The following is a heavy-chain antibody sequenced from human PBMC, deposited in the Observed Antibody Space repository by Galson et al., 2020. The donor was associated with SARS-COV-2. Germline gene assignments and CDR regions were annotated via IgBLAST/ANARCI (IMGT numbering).Heavy chain of an antibody. V-gene: IGHV3-13*01. D-gene: IGHD6-19*01. Sequence: GESLKISCAASGFTFSSYDMHWVRQATGKGLEWVSAIGTAGDTYYPGSVKGRFTISRENAKNSLCLQMNSLRAGDTAVYYCARGTTVAGFPYYYYMDVWGKGTTVTVSS. CDR2: IGTAGDT. CDR1: GFTFSSYD. J-gene: IGHJ6*03. CDR3: ARGTTVAGFPYYYYMDV.